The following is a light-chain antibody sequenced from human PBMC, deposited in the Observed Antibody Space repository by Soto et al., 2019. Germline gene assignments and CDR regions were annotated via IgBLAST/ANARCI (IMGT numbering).Light chain of an antibody. CDR2: GAS. CDR3: QQYNNWPPYT. J-gene: IGKJ2*01. CDR1: QSVSSN. V-gene: IGKV3-15*01. Sequence: EIVMTQSPATLSVSPGERATLFCRASQSVSSNLAWYQQKPGQAPRLLIYGASTRATGIPARFSGSGSGTEFTLTISSLQSEDFAVYYGQQYNNWPPYTFGQGTKLEIK.